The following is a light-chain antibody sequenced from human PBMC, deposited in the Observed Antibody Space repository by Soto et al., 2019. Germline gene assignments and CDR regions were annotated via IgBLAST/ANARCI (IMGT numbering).Light chain of an antibody. CDR1: SSDVGSYNL. Sequence: QSALTQPASVSGSPGQSITIPCTGTSSDVGSYNLVSWFQQHPGKVPKLIIYEVTKPPSGVSDRFSGSKSCNTTSLTISGLQAEAEVYYYGSSYAGDYVYVLGTGTKVTV. J-gene: IGLJ1*01. CDR3: SSYAGDYVYV. CDR2: EVT. V-gene: IGLV2-23*02.